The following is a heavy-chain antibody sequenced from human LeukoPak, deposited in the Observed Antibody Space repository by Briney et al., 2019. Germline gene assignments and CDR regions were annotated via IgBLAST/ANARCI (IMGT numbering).Heavy chain of an antibody. CDR1: GFTFSTYA. V-gene: IGHV3-23*03. Sequence: PGGSLRLSCAASGFTFSTYAMSWVRQAPGKGLEWVSVIYGDGNRYYGDSVKGRFTISRDNSKSTLYLQMNSLRTEDTALYYCARRGVAGTEYYFDYWGQGTLVTVSS. D-gene: IGHD6-19*01. CDR2: IYGDGNR. CDR3: ARRGVAGTEYYFDY. J-gene: IGHJ4*02.